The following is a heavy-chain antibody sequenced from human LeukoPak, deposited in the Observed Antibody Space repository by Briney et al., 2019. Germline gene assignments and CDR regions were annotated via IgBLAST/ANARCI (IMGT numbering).Heavy chain of an antibody. V-gene: IGHV1-69*13. CDR1: GGTFSSYA. Sequence: SVKVSCKASGGTFSSYAISWVRQAPGQGLEWMGGIVPIFGTANYAQKFQGRVTITADESTSTAYMELSSLRSEDTAVYYCARARAGYSYDDAFDIWGQGTMVTVSS. CDR3: ARARAGYSYDDAFDI. J-gene: IGHJ3*02. D-gene: IGHD5-18*01. CDR2: IVPIFGTA.